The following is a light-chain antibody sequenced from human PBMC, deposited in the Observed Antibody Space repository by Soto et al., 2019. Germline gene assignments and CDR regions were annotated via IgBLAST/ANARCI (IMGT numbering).Light chain of an antibody. CDR1: QSISNW. CDR3: QQYDSYPYT. Sequence: DIQMTQSPSTLSASVGDRVTITCRASQSISNWLAWYQQKPGKAPKVLIYKASSLQSGVPSRFSGSGSGTEFTLTISSVQPDDFATYCCQQYDSYPYTFGRGTQLEIK. J-gene: IGKJ2*01. V-gene: IGKV1-5*03. CDR2: KAS.